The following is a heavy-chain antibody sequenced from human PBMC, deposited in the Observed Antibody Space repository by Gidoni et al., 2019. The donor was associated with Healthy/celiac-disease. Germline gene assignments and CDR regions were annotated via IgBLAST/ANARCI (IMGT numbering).Heavy chain of an antibody. V-gene: IGHV6-1*01. CDR2: TYYRSKWYN. CDR1: GDRVSSNRAA. J-gene: IGHJ5*02. Sequence: QVQLQQSGPGLVKPSQPLSLTCAISGDRVSSNRAAWNWIRQSPSRGLEWLGRTYYRSKWYNDYAVSVKSRITINPDTSKNQFSLQLNSVTPEDTAVYYCARDQYSSGWYPQNWFDPWGQGTLVTVSS. D-gene: IGHD6-19*01. CDR3: ARDQYSSGWYPQNWFDP.